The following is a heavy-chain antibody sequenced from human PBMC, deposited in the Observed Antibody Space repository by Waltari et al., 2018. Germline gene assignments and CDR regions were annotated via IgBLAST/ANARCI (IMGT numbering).Heavy chain of an antibody. Sequence: QVQLVESGGGVVQPGLSLRLSGAASGFSLSTFGMHWVRQAPGKGLEWVALIWFGGGDTYYADSVRGRFTISRDNSKNTLYLDINSLRVDDTAIYHCAKDAFGNTYLDYWGQGTLVTVSS. D-gene: IGHD3-10*01. CDR1: GFSLSTFG. J-gene: IGHJ4*02. CDR2: IWFGGGDT. CDR3: AKDAFGNTYLDY. V-gene: IGHV3-30*02.